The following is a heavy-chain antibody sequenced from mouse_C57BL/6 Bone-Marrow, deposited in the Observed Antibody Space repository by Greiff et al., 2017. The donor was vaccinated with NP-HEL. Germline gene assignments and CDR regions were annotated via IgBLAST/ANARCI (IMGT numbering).Heavy chain of an antibody. Sequence: EVQRVESGGDLVKPGGSLKLSCAASGFTFSSYGMSWVRQTPDKRLEWVATISSGGSYTYYPDSVKGRFTLSRDNAKNTLYLQMSSRKSEDTAVYYCSRHTNAMDYWGQGTSVTVSA. CDR3: SRHTNAMDY. CDR2: ISSGGSYT. V-gene: IGHV5-6*01. CDR1: GFTFSSYG. D-gene: IGHD1-1*01. J-gene: IGHJ4*01.